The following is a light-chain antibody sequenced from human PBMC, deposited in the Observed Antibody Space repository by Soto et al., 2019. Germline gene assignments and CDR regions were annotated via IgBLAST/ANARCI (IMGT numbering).Light chain of an antibody. J-gene: IGKJ2*01. CDR1: QSVSTN. CDR2: GAS. Sequence: EIVMTQSPATLSVSPGERATLSCRASQSVSTNLAWYQQKPGQAPRLLMYGASTRATGIPARFSGSGAGTEFTLTISSLQSEDFAVYYCQQYHNWPPYTVGQGTKREIK. CDR3: QQYHNWPPYT. V-gene: IGKV3-15*01.